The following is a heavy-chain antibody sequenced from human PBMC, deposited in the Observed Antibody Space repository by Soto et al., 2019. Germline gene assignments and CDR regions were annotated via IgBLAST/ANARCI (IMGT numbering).Heavy chain of an antibody. CDR1: GFTFSSYS. CDR2: ISSSSSYI. Sequence: GGSLRLSCAASGFTFSSYSMNWVRQAPGKGLEWVSSISSSSSYIYYADSVKGRFTISRDNAKNSLYLQMNSLRAEDTAVYYCARDRLRFLEWFSGSNWFDPWGQGTLVTV. D-gene: IGHD3-3*01. J-gene: IGHJ5*02. V-gene: IGHV3-21*01. CDR3: ARDRLRFLEWFSGSNWFDP.